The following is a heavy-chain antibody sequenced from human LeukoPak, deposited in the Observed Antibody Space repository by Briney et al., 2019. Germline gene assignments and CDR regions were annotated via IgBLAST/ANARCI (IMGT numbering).Heavy chain of an antibody. Sequence: GASVKVSCKVSGYTLTELSMHWVRQAPGKGLEWMGGFDPEDGETIYAQKFQGRVTMTEDTSTDTAYMELSSLRSEDTAVYYCATVFGLLSRHYYFDYWGQGTLVTVSS. J-gene: IGHJ4*02. CDR3: ATVFGLLSRHYYFDY. CDR2: FDPEDGET. V-gene: IGHV1-24*01. CDR1: GYTLTELS. D-gene: IGHD2-21*01.